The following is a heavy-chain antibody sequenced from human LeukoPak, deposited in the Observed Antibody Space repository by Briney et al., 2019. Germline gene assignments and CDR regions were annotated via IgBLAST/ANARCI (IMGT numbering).Heavy chain of an antibody. Sequence: GGSLRLSCAASGFTFNSYAMSWVRQASGTGLEWISGTNARGDKTYYVDAVKGRFSISRDNSKNTLDLQMNGLSAEDTAVYYCTKGSYTTSGNGRHFDVWGRGALVTVSS. V-gene: IGHV3-23*01. CDR2: TNARGDKT. CDR1: GFTFNSYA. CDR3: TKGSYTTSGNGRHFDV. D-gene: IGHD1-1*01. J-gene: IGHJ2*01.